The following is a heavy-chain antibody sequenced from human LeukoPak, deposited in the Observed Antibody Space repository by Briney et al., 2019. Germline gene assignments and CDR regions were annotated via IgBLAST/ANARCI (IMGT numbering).Heavy chain of an antibody. CDR2: INPSGGST. CDR1: GYTFTSYY. Sequence: ASVKVSCKASGYTFTSYYMHGVRQAPGQGPEWMGIINPSGGSTSYAQKFQGRVTMTRDTSTSTVYMELSSLRSEDTAVYYCAREGSWRYFDWLPSAPPTDNWFDPWGQGTLVTVSS. J-gene: IGHJ5*02. CDR3: AREGSWRYFDWLPSAPPTDNWFDP. D-gene: IGHD3-9*01. V-gene: IGHV1-46*01.